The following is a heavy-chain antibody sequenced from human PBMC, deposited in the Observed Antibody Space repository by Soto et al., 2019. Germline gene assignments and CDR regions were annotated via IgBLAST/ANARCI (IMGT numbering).Heavy chain of an antibody. Sequence: EVQLVESGGGLVQPGGSLRLSCAASGFTVSSNYMSWVRQAPGKGLEWVSVIYSGGITYYADSVKGRFTISRDNSKYTLYLQMNSLRAEDTAVYYCARERYSYGYGFDYWGQGTLVTVSS. J-gene: IGHJ4*02. CDR2: IYSGGIT. CDR1: GFTVSSNY. D-gene: IGHD5-18*01. CDR3: ARERYSYGYGFDY. V-gene: IGHV3-66*01.